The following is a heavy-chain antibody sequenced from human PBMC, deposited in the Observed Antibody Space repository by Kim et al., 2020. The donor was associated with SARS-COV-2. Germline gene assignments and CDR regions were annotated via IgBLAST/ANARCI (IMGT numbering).Heavy chain of an antibody. V-gene: IGHV1-69*13. D-gene: IGHD3-22*01. CDR2: IIPIFGTA. J-gene: IGHJ4*02. CDR1: GGTFSSYA. CDR3: ARDGGYYDSSGYNFDY. Sequence: SVKVSCKASGGTFSSYAISWVRQAPGQGLEWMGGIIPIFGTANYAQKFQGRVTITADESTSTAYMELSSLRSEDTAVYYCARDGGYYDSSGYNFDYWGQGTLVTVSS.